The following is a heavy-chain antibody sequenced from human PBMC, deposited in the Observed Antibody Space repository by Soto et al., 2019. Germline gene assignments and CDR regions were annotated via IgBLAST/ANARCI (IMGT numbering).Heavy chain of an antibody. CDR3: WRGGGVGVAGSAAFDM. CDR2: INPATGAA. J-gene: IGHJ3*02. CDR1: GYPVTAYY. D-gene: IGHD3-3*01. V-gene: IGHV1-2*02. Sequence: QLHLVQSGAVVKKPGASVTVSCSASGYPVTAYYMHWVRQAPGRGLEWMGGINPATGAAKDTQTFVGRGIMTRGTSTSTVLMELRGLTSEDTAAFYCWRGGGVGVAGSAAFDMWGQGTVVTVSS.